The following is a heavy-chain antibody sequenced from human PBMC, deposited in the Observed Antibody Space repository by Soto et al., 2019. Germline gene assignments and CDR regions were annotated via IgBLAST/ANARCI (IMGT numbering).Heavy chain of an antibody. CDR3: ARDSGGSYSGGYYYYYGMDV. D-gene: IGHD1-26*01. Sequence: GGSLRLSCAASGFTFSSYAMHWVRQAPGKGLEWMAVISYDGSNKYYADSVKGRFTISRDNSKNTLYLQMNSLRAEDTAVYYCARDSGGSYSGGYYYYYGMDVWGQGTTVTVSS. J-gene: IGHJ6*02. CDR2: ISYDGSNK. V-gene: IGHV3-30-3*01. CDR1: GFTFSSYA.